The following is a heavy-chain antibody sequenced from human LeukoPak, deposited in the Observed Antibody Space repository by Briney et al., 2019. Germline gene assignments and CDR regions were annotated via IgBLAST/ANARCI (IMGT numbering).Heavy chain of an antibody. J-gene: IGHJ4*02. D-gene: IGHD6-19*01. V-gene: IGHV3-7*01. CDR2: IKPDGSGK. Sequence: GGSLRLSCAASGFAFSSYWMTWVRQAPGKGLEWVANIKPDGSGKTYVDSVKGRFTISRDNAKNSLYLQMRGLRVEDTAVYYCSSQPAVLDLDCWGQGTLDTVSS. CDR1: GFAFSSYW. CDR3: SSQPAVLDLDC.